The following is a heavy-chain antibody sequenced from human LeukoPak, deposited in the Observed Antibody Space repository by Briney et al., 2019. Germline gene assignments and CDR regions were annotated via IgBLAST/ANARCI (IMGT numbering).Heavy chain of an antibody. J-gene: IGHJ4*02. D-gene: IGHD2-2*01. CDR2: MNPNSGNT. Sequence: ASVKVSCKASGGTFSSYAISWVRQATEQGLEWMGWMNPNSGNTGYAQKFQGRVTITRNTSISTAYMELSSLRSEDTAVYYCARSFCSSTSCLIDYWGQGTLVTVSS. V-gene: IGHV1-8*03. CDR1: GGTFSSYA. CDR3: ARSFCSSTSCLIDY.